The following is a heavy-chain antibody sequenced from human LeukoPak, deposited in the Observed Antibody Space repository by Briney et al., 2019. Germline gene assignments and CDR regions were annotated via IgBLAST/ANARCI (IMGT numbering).Heavy chain of an antibody. D-gene: IGHD6-19*01. CDR3: ASDSTRRLRSGAVTGTVGFFRS. J-gene: IGHJ4*02. Sequence: GRSLRLSCVASGFTFSNSWMTWVRQAPGKGLEWVANIRQDGREIYYVDSLKGRFTISRDNAKNALYLQMNNLRAEDTAVYYCASDSTRRLRSGAVTGTVGFFRSWGQGTVVTVSS. CDR2: IRQDGREI. V-gene: IGHV3-7*05. CDR1: GFTFSNSW.